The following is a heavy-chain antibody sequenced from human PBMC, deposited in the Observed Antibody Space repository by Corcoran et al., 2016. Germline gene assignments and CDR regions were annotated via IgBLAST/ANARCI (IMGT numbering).Heavy chain of an antibody. CDR3: ARDLEHYQLPSYYYYSGMDV. J-gene: IGHJ6*02. V-gene: IGHV1-18*01. CDR1: GYTFTSYG. D-gene: IGHD2-2*01. Sequence: QVQLVQSGAEVKKPGASVKVSCKASGYTFTSYGISWVRQAPGQGLEWMGWISAYNGNTNYAQKLQGRVTMTTDTSTSTAYMELRSLRSDDTAVYYCARDLEHYQLPSYYYYSGMDVWGQGTTVTVSS. CDR2: ISAYNGNT.